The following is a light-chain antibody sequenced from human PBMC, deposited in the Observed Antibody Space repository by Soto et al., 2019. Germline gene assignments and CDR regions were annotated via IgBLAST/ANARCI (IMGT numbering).Light chain of an antibody. CDR2: DAS. V-gene: IGKV1-5*01. CDR3: QQYHSYSLP. CDR1: QSIGTW. Sequence: DIQMTQSPSTLSASVGDRVTITCRASQSIGTWLAWYQQKPGAAPKVLIYDASSLKTGVPSRFGGSGSGTEFTLPFSSLQPDGFATYYCQQYHSYSLPFGGGTKLDIK. J-gene: IGKJ4*01.